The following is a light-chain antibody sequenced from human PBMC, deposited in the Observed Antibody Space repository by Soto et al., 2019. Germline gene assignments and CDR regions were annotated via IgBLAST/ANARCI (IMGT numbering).Light chain of an antibody. CDR3: KQYGSSPPYT. V-gene: IGKV3-20*01. J-gene: IGKJ2*01. Sequence: EIVLTQSPGTLSLSPGERATLSCRASHSVRSTYLAWYQQKPGQAPRLLIYGASSRATGIPDRFSGSESGRDFTLTISRLEPEDFAVYYCKQYGSSPPYTFGQGTKLEIK. CDR1: HSVRSTY. CDR2: GAS.